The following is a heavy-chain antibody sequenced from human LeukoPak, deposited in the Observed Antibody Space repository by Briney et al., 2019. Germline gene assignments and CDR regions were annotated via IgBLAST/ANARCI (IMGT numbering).Heavy chain of an antibody. CDR1: GFTFSSNA. CDR2: IGGDSRT. D-gene: IGHD6-19*01. J-gene: IGHJ4*02. CDR3: AKDLQYSSGWLNSKFDY. Sequence: GGSLRLSCAASGFTFSSNAMSWVRQAPGKGLEWVSGIGGDSRTHYADSVEGRFTISRDTSKNMLYLQMNNLRAEDTAVYYCAKDLQYSSGWLNSKFDYWGQGTLVTVSS. V-gene: IGHV3-23*01.